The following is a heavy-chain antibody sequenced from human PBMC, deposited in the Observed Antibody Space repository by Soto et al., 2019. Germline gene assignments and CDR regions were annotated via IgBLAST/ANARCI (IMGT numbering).Heavy chain of an antibody. J-gene: IGHJ6*02. CDR2: ISGSGGST. V-gene: IGHV3-23*01. CDR1: GFTFSSYA. D-gene: IGHD2-21*02. CDR3: ATLAYCGGDCARSALVAV. Sequence: EVQLLESGGGLVQPGGSLRLSCAASGFTFSSYAMSWVRQAPGKGLEWVSAISGSGGSTYYADSVKGRFTISRDNSKNTLYLQMNSLRAEDTAVYYCATLAYCGGDCARSALVAVWGQGTTVTVSS.